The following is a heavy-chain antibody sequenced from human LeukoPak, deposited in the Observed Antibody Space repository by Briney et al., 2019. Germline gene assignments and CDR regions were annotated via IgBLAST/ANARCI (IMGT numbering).Heavy chain of an antibody. CDR3: VRGPYSYDSSGAFDI. J-gene: IGHJ3*02. V-gene: IGHV4-30-4*07. CDR2: IYYSGST. D-gene: IGHD3-22*01. Sequence: PSETLSLTCAVSGGSISSGGYSWRWIRQPPGKGLEWIGYIYYSGSTYYNPSLKSRVTISVDTSKNQFSLKLSSVTAADTAVYFCVRGPYSYDSSGAFDIWGQGTMVTVSS. CDR1: GGSISSGGYS.